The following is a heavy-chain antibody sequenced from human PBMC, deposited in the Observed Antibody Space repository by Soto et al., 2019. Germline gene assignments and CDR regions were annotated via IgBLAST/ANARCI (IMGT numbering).Heavy chain of an antibody. V-gene: IGHV1-18*01. CDR3: ASEGSQGGSYYRHAALDI. CDR1: GYTSYSYG. J-gene: IGHJ3*02. Sequence: GASVXVSCTASGYTSYSYGISWARKAPGQRVEWMGWISAYNGNTNYAQKLQGRVTMTTDTSTSTAYMELRSLRSDDTAVYYCASEGSQGGSYYRHAALDIWGQGTMVTVSS. D-gene: IGHD1-26*01. CDR2: ISAYNGNT.